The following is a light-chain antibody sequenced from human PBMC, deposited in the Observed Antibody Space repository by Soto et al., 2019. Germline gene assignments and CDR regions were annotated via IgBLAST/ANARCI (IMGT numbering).Light chain of an antibody. CDR1: QSVSSSY. CDR2: GAS. Sequence: EIVLTQSPGTLSLSPGERATLSCRASQSVSSSYLAWYQQKPGQAPRLLIFGASRRATGIPDRFSGSGSGTNFTLTISRLEPEDFAVYYCQQYGQLPRPFGQRTKVNIK. CDR3: QQYGQLPRP. V-gene: IGKV3-20*01. J-gene: IGKJ1*01.